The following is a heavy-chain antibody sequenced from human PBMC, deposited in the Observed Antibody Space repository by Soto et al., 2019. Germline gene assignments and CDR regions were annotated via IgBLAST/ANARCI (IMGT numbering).Heavy chain of an antibody. Sequence: QVQLQESGPGLVKPSQTLSLTCTVSGGSIRSGVYYWSWVRQNPRRGLEWIGNIYYSGNTYYNPSLKSRLTISVDTSKNQFSLNLSSVTAADTAVYYCARDRLMATAGTARHYFGLDVWGQGTTVTVSS. V-gene: IGHV4-31*03. J-gene: IGHJ6*02. CDR1: GGSIRSGVYY. CDR3: ARDRLMATAGTARHYFGLDV. CDR2: IYYSGNT. D-gene: IGHD5-18*01.